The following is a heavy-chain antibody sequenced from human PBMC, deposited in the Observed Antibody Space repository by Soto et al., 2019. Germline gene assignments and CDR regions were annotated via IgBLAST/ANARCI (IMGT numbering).Heavy chain of an antibody. J-gene: IGHJ4*02. V-gene: IGHV3-30-3*01. CDR2: ISYDGSNK. CDR1: VFTFSSYA. CDR3: ASNSINDLQYYFDY. Sequence: QVQLVESGGGVVQPGRSLRLSCAASVFTFSSYAMHWVRQAPGKWLEWVAVISYDGSNKYYADSVKGRFTISRDNSKNRLYLQMNSLRAEDTAVYYCASNSINDLQYYFDYWGQGTLVTVSS. D-gene: IGHD4-4*01.